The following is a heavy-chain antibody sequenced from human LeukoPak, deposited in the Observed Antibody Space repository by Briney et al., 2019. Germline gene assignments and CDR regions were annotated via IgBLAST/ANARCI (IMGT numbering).Heavy chain of an antibody. CDR1: GGTFISYA. D-gene: IGHD2-2*01. CDR3: ARVEGPSYCSSTSCYRPGYYFDY. V-gene: IGHV1-69*01. CDR2: IIPIFGTA. Sequence: SVKVSCKASGGTFISYAISWVRQAPGQGLEWMGGIIPIFGTANYAQKFQGRVTITADESTSTAYMELSSLRSEDTAVYYCARVEGPSYCSSTSCYRPGYYFDYWGQGTLVTVSS. J-gene: IGHJ4*02.